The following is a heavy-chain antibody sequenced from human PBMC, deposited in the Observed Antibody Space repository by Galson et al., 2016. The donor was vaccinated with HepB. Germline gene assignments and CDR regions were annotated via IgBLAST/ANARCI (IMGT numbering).Heavy chain of an antibody. CDR3: ARLYCGSTSCYLDY. CDR1: GFTFSAYT. V-gene: IGHV3-21*01. CDR2: ISTRSCYI. Sequence: SLRLSCAASGFTFSAYTMDWVRQAPGKGLEWVPSISTRSCYIYYADAEKGRFTISRDNAKNSLYTQINSLGAEDTAVYYCARLYCGSTSCYLDYWGQGALVTVSS. D-gene: IGHD2-2*01. J-gene: IGHJ4*02.